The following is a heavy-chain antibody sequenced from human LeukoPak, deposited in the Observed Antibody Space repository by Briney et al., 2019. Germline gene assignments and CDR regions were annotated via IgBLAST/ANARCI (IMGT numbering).Heavy chain of an antibody. Sequence: SETLSLTCTVSGYSISSDYYWGWIRQPPGKGLEWIGSIYHSGSTYYNSSLKSRVTISVDTSKNQFSLKLSSVTAADTAVYYCAREGGLNHHFDYWGQGTLVTVSS. CDR3: AREGGLNHHFDY. CDR1: GYSISSDYY. D-gene: IGHD3-16*01. V-gene: IGHV4-38-2*02. J-gene: IGHJ4*02. CDR2: IYHSGST.